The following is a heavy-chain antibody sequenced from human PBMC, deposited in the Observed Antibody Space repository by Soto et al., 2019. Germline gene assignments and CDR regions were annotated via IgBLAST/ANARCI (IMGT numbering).Heavy chain of an antibody. CDR1: GGTFSSYA. D-gene: IGHD5-12*01. CDR3: ARTVDSGYEVWFDP. Sequence: ASVKVSCKASGGTFSSYAISWVRQAPGQGLEWMGGIIPIFGTANYAQKFQGRVTITADESTSTAYMELSSLRSEDTAVYYCARTVDSGYEVWFDPWGQGTLVTVSS. V-gene: IGHV1-69*13. CDR2: IIPIFGTA. J-gene: IGHJ5*02.